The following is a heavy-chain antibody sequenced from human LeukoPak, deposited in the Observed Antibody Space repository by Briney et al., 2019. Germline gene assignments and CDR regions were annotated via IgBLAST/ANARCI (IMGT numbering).Heavy chain of an antibody. CDR1: GYTFTSYG. CDR2: ISAYNGNT. Sequence: GASVKVSCKASGYTFTSYGISWVRQAPGQGLEWMGWISAYNGNTNYAQKLQGRVTVTTDTSTSTAYMELRSLRSDDTAVYYCARDNSDSGSYYMGNGFDYWGQGTLVTVSS. J-gene: IGHJ4*02. V-gene: IGHV1-18*01. D-gene: IGHD1-26*01. CDR3: ARDNSDSGSYYMGNGFDY.